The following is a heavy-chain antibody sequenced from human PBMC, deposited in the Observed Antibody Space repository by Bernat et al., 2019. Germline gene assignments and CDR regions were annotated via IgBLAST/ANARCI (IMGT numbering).Heavy chain of an antibody. V-gene: IGHV3-33*01. Sequence: QVQLVESGGGVVQPGRSLRLSCAASGCTFSSYGMHWVRQAPGKGLEWVAVIWYDGSNKYYADSVKGRFTISRDNSKNTLYLQMNSLRAEDTAVYYCARDHRGTVTSHAFDIWGQGTMVTVSS. CDR3: ARDHRGTVTSHAFDI. J-gene: IGHJ3*02. CDR2: IWYDGSNK. CDR1: GCTFSSYG. D-gene: IGHD4-17*01.